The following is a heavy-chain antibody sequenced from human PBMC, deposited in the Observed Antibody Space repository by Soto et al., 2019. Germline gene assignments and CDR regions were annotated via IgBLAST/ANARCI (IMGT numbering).Heavy chain of an antibody. J-gene: IGHJ4*02. CDR3: ARGDTSGCQAV. D-gene: IGHD3-22*01. CDR2: IKPDGSEK. CDR1: GFTFSTHW. Sequence: GGSLRLSCAASGFTFSTHWMTWVRQAPGKGLEWVANIKPDGSEKYYVDSVKGRFSISRDNSENSLYLQMNSLRGDDTAVYYCARGDTSGCQAVWGQGTLVTVSS. V-gene: IGHV3-7*03.